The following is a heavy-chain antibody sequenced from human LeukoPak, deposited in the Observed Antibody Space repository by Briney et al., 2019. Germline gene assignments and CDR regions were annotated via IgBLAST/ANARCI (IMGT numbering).Heavy chain of an antibody. CDR2: IQYDGTNK. Sequence: PGGSLRLSCAASGFTFSNYGVHWVRQAPGKGLDWVAFIQYDGTNKYYADSVKGRFTISRDNSKDTVYLQVNSLRPEDTAVYYCHVYYHDSSGHPSHWYFDLWGRGTLVTVSS. CDR3: HVYYHDSSGHPSHWYFDL. CDR1: GFTFSNYG. V-gene: IGHV3-30*02. J-gene: IGHJ2*01. D-gene: IGHD3-22*01.